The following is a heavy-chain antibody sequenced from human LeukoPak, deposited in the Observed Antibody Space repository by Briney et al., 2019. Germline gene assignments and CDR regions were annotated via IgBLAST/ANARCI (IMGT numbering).Heavy chain of an antibody. V-gene: IGHV3-9*01. D-gene: IGHD2-2*02. CDR1: GFTFDDYA. CDR2: ISWNSGSI. Sequence: PGRSLRLSCAASGFTFDDYAMHWVRQAPGKGLEWVSGISWNSGSIGYADSVKGRFTISRDNAKNSLYLQMNSLRAEDTALYYCAAGYCSSTSCYKYYYYYMDVWGKGTTVTVSS. J-gene: IGHJ6*03. CDR3: AAGYCSSTSCYKYYYYYMDV.